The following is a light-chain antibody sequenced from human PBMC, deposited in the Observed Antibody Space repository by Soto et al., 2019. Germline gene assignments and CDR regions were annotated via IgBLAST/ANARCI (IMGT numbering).Light chain of an antibody. J-gene: IGLJ1*01. CDR3: CSFAGSYTYV. V-gene: IGLV2-11*01. Sequence: QSALTQPRSVSGSPGQSVTISCTGTSSDVGRYDYVSWYQQHPGKAPKLIIYDVSERPSGVPDRFSGSKFGNTASLTISGLQAEDEAAYSCCSFAGSYTYVFGTGTKVTVL. CDR2: DVS. CDR1: SSDVGRYDY.